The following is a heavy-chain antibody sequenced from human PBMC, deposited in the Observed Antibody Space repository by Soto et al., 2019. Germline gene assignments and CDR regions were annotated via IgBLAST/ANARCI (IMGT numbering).Heavy chain of an antibody. Sequence: QVQLVQCGAEVKKPGSSVKVSCKASGGTFSSYAISWVRQAPGQGLEWMGGIIPIFGTANYAQKFQGRVTITADESTSKAYMELSSLRSEDTAGYYCARDVPAARRNYYSIDVWGQGTTVTVSS. CDR1: GGTFSSYA. J-gene: IGHJ6*02. CDR2: IIPIFGTA. D-gene: IGHD6-6*01. V-gene: IGHV1-69*01. CDR3: ARDVPAARRNYYSIDV.